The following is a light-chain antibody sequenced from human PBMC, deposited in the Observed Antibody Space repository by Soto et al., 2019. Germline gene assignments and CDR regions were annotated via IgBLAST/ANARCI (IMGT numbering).Light chain of an antibody. Sequence: DIQMTQSPSTLSASVGDRVTITCRASQSFSSWLAWYQQKPGKAPKLLIYDVSSLESGVPSRFSGSGSGTEFTLTISSLQPDDFATYYCQQYYSYSAFGQGTKLEI. CDR3: QQYYSYSA. CDR1: QSFSSW. V-gene: IGKV1-5*01. CDR2: DVS. J-gene: IGKJ2*01.